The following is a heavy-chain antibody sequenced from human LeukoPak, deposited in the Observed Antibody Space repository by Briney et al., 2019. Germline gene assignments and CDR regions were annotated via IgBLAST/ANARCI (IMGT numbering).Heavy chain of an antibody. V-gene: IGHV1-3*01. CDR3: ALRGGEMATSNFDY. Sequence: ASVKVSCKASGYTFTSYAMHWVRQAPGQRLEWMGWINAGNGNTKYSQKFQGRVTITRDTSASTAYMELSSLRSEDTAVYYCALRGGEMATSNFDYWGQGTLVTVSS. CDR2: INAGNGNT. J-gene: IGHJ4*02. D-gene: IGHD5-24*01. CDR1: GYTFTSYA.